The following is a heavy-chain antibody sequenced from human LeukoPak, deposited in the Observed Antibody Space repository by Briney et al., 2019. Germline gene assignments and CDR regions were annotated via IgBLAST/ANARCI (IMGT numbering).Heavy chain of an antibody. CDR2: INSDGSST. Sequence: PGGSLRLSCAASGFTFSSAWMHWVRQAPGKGLVRVSRINSDGSSTNYADSVKGRFTISRDNAKNMVNLQMNSLRAEDTAIYYCTRDYSYAMAVWGQGTTVTVSS. CDR3: TRDYSYAMAV. V-gene: IGHV3-74*01. J-gene: IGHJ6*02. CDR1: GFTFSSAW. D-gene: IGHD2-21*01.